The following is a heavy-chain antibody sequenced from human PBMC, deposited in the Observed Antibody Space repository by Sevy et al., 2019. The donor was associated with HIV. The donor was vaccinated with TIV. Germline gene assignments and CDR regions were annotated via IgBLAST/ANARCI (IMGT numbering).Heavy chain of an antibody. Sequence: GGSLRLSCVTSGFTFSSYAMSWVRQTPGKGLEWVSAIGGSADYTYYADSVKGRFTISRDNSKNTLYLQMNGLRAEDTAVYYCATKVSEYSYSDYWGQGTLVTVSS. CDR3: ATKVSEYSYSDY. CDR2: IGGSADYT. J-gene: IGHJ4*02. V-gene: IGHV3-23*01. CDR1: GFTFSSYA. D-gene: IGHD5-18*01.